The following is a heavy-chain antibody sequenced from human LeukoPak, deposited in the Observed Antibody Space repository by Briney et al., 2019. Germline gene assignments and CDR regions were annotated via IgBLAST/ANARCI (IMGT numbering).Heavy chain of an antibody. Sequence: PGGSLRLSCAASGFTFRDYWMHWVRQAPGKGLVWVSRIISDGTSATYADFVKGRFTMSRDNAKNTLYLEMNSLRAGDTAVYYCARDARYNIDVWGQGTTVTVSS. J-gene: IGHJ6*02. CDR2: IISDGTSA. CDR3: ARDARYNIDV. V-gene: IGHV3-74*01. D-gene: IGHD3-9*01. CDR1: GFTFRDYW.